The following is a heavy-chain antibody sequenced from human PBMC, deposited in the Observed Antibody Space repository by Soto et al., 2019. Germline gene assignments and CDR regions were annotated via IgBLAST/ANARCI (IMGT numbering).Heavy chain of an antibody. CDR3: AKDAPRYCSSSSCSTGFDP. CDR1: GFTFDAYA. V-gene: IGHV3-43D*04. Sequence: QAGGSLRLSCAASGFTFDAYAIHWVRQAPGKGLEWVSLISWDGGTTFYADSVKGRFSVSRDNSKNSVYLQMNSLRVEDSGLYYCAKDAPRYCSSSSCSTGFDPWGQGTQVTVSS. CDR2: ISWDGGTT. D-gene: IGHD2-15*01. J-gene: IGHJ5*02.